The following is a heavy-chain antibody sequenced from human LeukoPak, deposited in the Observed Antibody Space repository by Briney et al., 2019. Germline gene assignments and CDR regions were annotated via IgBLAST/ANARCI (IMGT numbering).Heavy chain of an antibody. J-gene: IGHJ4*02. Sequence: GGSLRLSCAASGFTFSSYSMNWVRQAPGKGLEWVSSISSSSSYIYYADSVKGRFTISRDNAKNSLYLQMNSLRAEDTAVYYCARDCTSGRDYYDSSGFYYFDYWGQGTLVAVSS. V-gene: IGHV3-21*01. D-gene: IGHD3-22*01. CDR2: ISSSSSYI. CDR3: ARDCTSGRDYYDSSGFYYFDY. CDR1: GFTFSSYS.